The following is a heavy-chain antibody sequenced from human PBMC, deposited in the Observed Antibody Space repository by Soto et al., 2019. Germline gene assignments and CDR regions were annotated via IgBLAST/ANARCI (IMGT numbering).Heavy chain of an antibody. Sequence: SEPLSLTFTVSGGSVSSGSYYWSWIRQPPGKGLEWIGYIYWSGSTNYNPSLKSRVTISVDTSKNQFSLKLSSVTAADTALYYCARNPRGATYYSYYGMDVWGQGTTVTVSS. CDR2: IYWSGST. CDR1: GGSVSSGSYY. CDR3: ARNPRGATYYSYYGMDV. J-gene: IGHJ6*02. D-gene: IGHD1-26*01. V-gene: IGHV4-61*01.